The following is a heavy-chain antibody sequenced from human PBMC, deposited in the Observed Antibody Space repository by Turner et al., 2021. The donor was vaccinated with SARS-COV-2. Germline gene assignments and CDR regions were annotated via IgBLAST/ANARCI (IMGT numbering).Heavy chain of an antibody. CDR1: GGSLRSGDYY. D-gene: IGHD4-17*01. V-gene: IGHV4-30-4*01. CDR2: IYYSGST. Sequence: QLQLPESGPGLVKHSETLSLTCTVSGGSLRSGDYYWRWFRQPPGKGLEWIGYIYYSGSTYYNPSLKSRVTISVDTSKNQFSLKLSSVTAADTAVYYCARETYALSPNFDFWGQGTLVTVSS. J-gene: IGHJ4*02. CDR3: ARETYALSPNFDF.